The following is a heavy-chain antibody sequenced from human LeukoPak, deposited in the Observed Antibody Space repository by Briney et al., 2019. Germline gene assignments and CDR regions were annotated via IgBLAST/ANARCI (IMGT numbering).Heavy chain of an antibody. CDR1: GFTFSDYY. D-gene: IGHD5-24*01. V-gene: IGHV3-11*04. CDR2: ISSSDNTI. Sequence: GGSLRLSXAASGFTFSDYYMSWICQAPGKGLEWVSSISSSDNTIYYTDSVKGRFAISRDNAKNSLYLQMKSLRAEDTAVYYCARGFYTYDQWGQGTLVTVSS. CDR3: ARGFYTYDQ. J-gene: IGHJ5*02.